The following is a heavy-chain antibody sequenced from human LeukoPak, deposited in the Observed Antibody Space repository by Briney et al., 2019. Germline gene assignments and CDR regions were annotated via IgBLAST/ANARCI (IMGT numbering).Heavy chain of an antibody. V-gene: IGHV3-66*01. J-gene: IGHJ6*02. CDR1: GFTVSSNY. D-gene: IGHD6-13*01. CDR3: ASTGIAFPGGYYGMDV. Sequence: PGGSLRLSCAASGFTVSSNYMSWVRQAPGKGLEWVSVIYSGGSTYYADSVKGRFTISRDNSKNTLYLQMNSLRAEDTAVYYCASTGIAFPGGYYGMDVWGQGTTVTVSS. CDR2: IYSGGST.